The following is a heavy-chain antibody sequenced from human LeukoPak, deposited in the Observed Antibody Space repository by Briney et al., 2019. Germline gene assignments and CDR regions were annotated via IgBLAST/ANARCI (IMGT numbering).Heavy chain of an antibody. Sequence: GGSLRLSCAASGFTFSSYWMSWVRQAPGKGLEWVSYISSSGSTIYYADSVKGRFTISRDNAKNSLYLQMNSLRAEDTAVYYCARVRERRYFDYWGQGTLVTVSS. V-gene: IGHV3-48*04. CDR3: ARVRERRYFDY. CDR1: GFTFSSYW. J-gene: IGHJ4*02. CDR2: ISSSGSTI. D-gene: IGHD1-1*01.